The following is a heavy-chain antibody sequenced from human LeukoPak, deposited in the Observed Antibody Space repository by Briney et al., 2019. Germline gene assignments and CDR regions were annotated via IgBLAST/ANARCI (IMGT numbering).Heavy chain of an antibody. CDR3: ARKYTRSTRAFDI. V-gene: IGHV1-2*06. J-gene: IGHJ3*02. Sequence: WASVTVSCKASGYTFTAYYMHWLRQAPGQGLAWVGRINPNSGGTNYAQKFQGRVTMTRDTSISTAYMELSRLRSDDTAVYYCARKYTRSTRAFDIWGQGTMVTVSS. CDR2: INPNSGGT. D-gene: IGHD1-1*01. CDR1: GYTFTAYY.